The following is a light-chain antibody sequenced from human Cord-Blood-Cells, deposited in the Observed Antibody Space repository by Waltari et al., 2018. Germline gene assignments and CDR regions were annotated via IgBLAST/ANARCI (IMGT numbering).Light chain of an antibody. Sequence: DIQMTQSPSSLSASVGDRVTITCQASQDIRNYLNWYQQKPGKAPKLLIYDASNLETGVPSRFSGSGSGTDFTVTISSLQPEDIATYYCQQYDNLPYTFGQGTKLEIK. V-gene: IGKV1-33*01. J-gene: IGKJ2*01. CDR3: QQYDNLPYT. CDR2: DAS. CDR1: QDIRNY.